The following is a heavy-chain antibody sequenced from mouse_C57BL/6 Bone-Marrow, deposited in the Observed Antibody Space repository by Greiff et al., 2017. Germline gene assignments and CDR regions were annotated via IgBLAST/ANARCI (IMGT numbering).Heavy chain of an antibody. D-gene: IGHD2-3*01. Sequence: DVKLVESGGDLVKPGGSLKLSCAASGFTFSSYGMSWVRQTPDKRLEWVATISSGGSYTYYPDSVKGRFTISRDNAKNTLYLQMSSLKSEDTAMYYCARQDGYYEDWYFDVWGTGTTVTVSS. CDR3: ARQDGYYEDWYFDV. CDR1: GFTFSSYG. CDR2: ISSGGSYT. J-gene: IGHJ1*03. V-gene: IGHV5-6*02.